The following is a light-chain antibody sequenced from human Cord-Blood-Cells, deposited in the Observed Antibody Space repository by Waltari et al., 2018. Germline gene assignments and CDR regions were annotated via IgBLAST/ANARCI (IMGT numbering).Light chain of an antibody. CDR3: QSYDSSLSGSV. CDR1: SSNIGAGYD. Sequence: QSVLTQPPSVSGAPGQRVTIPCTGSSSNIGAGYDVHWYQQLPGTAPKLLIYGNSKRPSRVPDRFSGSKSGTSASLAITRLQAADEADYYCQSYDSSLSGSVFGGGTKLTVL. CDR2: GNS. J-gene: IGLJ3*02. V-gene: IGLV1-40*01.